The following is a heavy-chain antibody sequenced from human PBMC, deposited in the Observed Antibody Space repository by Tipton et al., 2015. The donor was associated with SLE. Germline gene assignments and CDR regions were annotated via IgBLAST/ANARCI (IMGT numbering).Heavy chain of an antibody. J-gene: IGHJ4*02. CDR2: IKQDGGEN. D-gene: IGHD6-19*01. Sequence: SLRLSCTASGFTFVSYWMTWVRQAPGKGLEWVANIKQDGGENYYVDSVKGRFTISRDNAKNSVSLQMNSLRVEDTAVYYCARDHGIAVGIDYWGQGTLVTVSS. V-gene: IGHV3-7*01. CDR3: ARDHGIAVGIDY. CDR1: GFTFVSYW.